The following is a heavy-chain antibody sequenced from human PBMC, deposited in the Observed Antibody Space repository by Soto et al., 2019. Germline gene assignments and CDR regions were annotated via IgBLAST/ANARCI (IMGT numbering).Heavy chain of an antibody. V-gene: IGHV4-39*01. CDR2: INYSGNT. CDR3: VRLPGYCSGTSCYGYYVMDV. J-gene: IGHJ6*02. Sequence: PSETLSLTCTVSGGSISSSYYFLGLIRQSPREGLEWIGSINYSGNTYYNPSLTGRVTISVDTSQSQFSMKLTSMTAADTAVYFCVRLPGYCSGTSCYGYYVMDVWGQGTTVTVSS. CDR1: GGSISSSYYF. D-gene: IGHD2-2*01.